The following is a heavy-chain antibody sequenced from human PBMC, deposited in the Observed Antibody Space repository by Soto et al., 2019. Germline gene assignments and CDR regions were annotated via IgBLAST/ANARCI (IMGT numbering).Heavy chain of an antibody. V-gene: IGHV3-30-3*01. Sequence: QGQLVESGGGVVQPGGSLRLSCAASGFTFSAFAFHWVRQAPGKGLEWVAILSYSGTNEYYAESVKGRFTISRDNSNISVYLQMTSLRPEDTALYYCTRDLLISGNPRFRGFGFWGLGTLVSVSS. CDR1: GFTFSAFA. CDR2: LSYSGTNE. J-gene: IGHJ4*02. D-gene: IGHD1-26*01. CDR3: TRDLLISGNPRFRGFGF.